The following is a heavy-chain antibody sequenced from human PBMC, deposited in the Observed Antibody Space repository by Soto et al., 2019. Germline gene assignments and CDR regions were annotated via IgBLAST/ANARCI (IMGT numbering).Heavy chain of an antibody. J-gene: IGHJ3*02. CDR3: ARGLGLKPLYEYVWGSYRKGAFDI. D-gene: IGHD3-16*02. CDR2: INPSGGST. CDR1: AYTLTSYY. V-gene: IGHV1-46*01. Sequence: SVKVCCKAPAYTLTSYYMHWVRQAPGQGLEWMGIINPSGGSTSYAQKFQGRVTMTRDTSRSTVYMELSSLRSEEKAVYYCARGLGLKPLYEYVWGSYRKGAFDIWGEGRMVTVSS.